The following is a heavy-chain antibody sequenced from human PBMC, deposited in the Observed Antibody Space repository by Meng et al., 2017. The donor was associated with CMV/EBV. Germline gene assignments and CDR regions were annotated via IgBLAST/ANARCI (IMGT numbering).Heavy chain of an antibody. J-gene: IGHJ4*02. CDR1: GGSISSYY. V-gene: IGHV4-4*07. D-gene: IGHD2-2*01. Sequence: VQLEEAGPGLVKPSETLSLSCTVSGGSISSYYWSWIRQPAGKGLEWIGRIYTSGSTNYNPSLKSRVTMSVDTSKNQFSLKLRSVTAADTAVYYCAREDIVVVPAARGFDYWGQGTLVTVSS. CDR2: IYTSGST. CDR3: AREDIVVVPAARGFDY.